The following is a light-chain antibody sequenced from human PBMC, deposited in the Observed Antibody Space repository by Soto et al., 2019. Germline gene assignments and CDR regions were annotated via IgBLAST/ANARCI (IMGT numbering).Light chain of an antibody. CDR3: KQPRSFPLT. CDR2: AAS. J-gene: IGKJ4*01. Sequence: DIQMTQSPSSLSASVGDRVTITCRASQDLDRWLAWYQQKPGEAPKVLIFAASSLQSGLPSRFSGGGSGTDFSLTISSLQPEDFATYYCKQPRSFPLTFGGGTKVDIK. V-gene: IGKV1-12*01. CDR1: QDLDRW.